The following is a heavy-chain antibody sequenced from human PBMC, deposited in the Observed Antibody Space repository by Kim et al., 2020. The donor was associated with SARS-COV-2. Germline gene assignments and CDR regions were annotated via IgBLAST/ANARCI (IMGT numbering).Heavy chain of an antibody. V-gene: IGHV3-7*03. CDR1: GFTFSSYW. CDR3: ARDGMATINY. J-gene: IGHJ4*02. Sequence: GGSLRLSCAASGFTFSSYWMSWVRQTPGKGLEWVANITLAGSEKYYVDSVKGRFTISRDNAKNSLYLQMNSLRADDTAVYYCARDGMATINYWGQGTQVTVSS. CDR2: ITLAGSEK. D-gene: IGHD5-12*01.